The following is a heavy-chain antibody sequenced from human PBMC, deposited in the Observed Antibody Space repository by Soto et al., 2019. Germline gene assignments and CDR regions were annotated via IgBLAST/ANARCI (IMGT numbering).Heavy chain of an antibody. CDR3: AKPLAAAVRGGWFDP. D-gene: IGHD6-13*01. CDR2: ISGSGGST. Sequence: GGSLRLSCAASGFTFSSYAMSWVRQAPGKGLEWVSAISGSGGSTYYADSVKGRFTISRDNSKNTLYLQMNSLRAEDTAVYYCAKPLAAAVRGGWFDPWGQGTLVTVSS. CDR1: GFTFSSYA. J-gene: IGHJ5*02. V-gene: IGHV3-23*01.